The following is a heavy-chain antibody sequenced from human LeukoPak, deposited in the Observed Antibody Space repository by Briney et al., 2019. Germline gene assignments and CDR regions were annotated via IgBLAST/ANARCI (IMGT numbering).Heavy chain of an antibody. CDR3: ARGFDSKSTYFDY. V-gene: IGHV4-59*01. CDR2: IYYSGST. J-gene: IGHJ4*02. D-gene: IGHD5-12*01. Sequence: SETLSLTYTVSGGSMSNYYWNWIRQPPGKGLEWIGYIYYSGSTNYNPSLKSRVTISVDTSKNQFSLRLTSVSAADTAVYYCARGFDSKSTYFDYWGQGTLLTVSS. CDR1: GGSMSNYY.